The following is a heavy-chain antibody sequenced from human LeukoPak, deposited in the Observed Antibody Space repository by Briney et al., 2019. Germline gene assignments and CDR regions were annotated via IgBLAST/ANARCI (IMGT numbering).Heavy chain of an antibody. V-gene: IGHV4-38-2*02. CDR2: IYHSGST. CDR3: ARAVSSSSFAGLTYYYYMDV. CDR1: GYSISSGYY. D-gene: IGHD6-6*01. Sequence: SETLSLTCTVSGYSISSGYYWGWIRQPPGKGLEWIGSIYHSGSTYYNPSLKSRVTISVDTSKNQFSLKLSSVTAADTAVYYCARAVSSSSFAGLTYYYYMDVWGKGTTVTVSS. J-gene: IGHJ6*03.